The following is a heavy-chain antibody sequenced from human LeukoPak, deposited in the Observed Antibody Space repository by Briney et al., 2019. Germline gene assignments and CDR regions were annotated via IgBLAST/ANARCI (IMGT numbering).Heavy chain of an antibody. J-gene: IGHJ4*02. CDR1: GFTFSSYW. CDR3: AKDRRRGGSQGPFDY. Sequence: GGSLRLSCAASGFTFSSYWMTWVRQAPGKGLEWVANIKQDGSEKYYVDSVKGRFTISRDNAKNSLSLQMNSLRAEDTAVYYCAKDRRRGGSQGPFDYWGQGTLVTVSS. V-gene: IGHV3-7*03. CDR2: IKQDGSEK. D-gene: IGHD2-15*01.